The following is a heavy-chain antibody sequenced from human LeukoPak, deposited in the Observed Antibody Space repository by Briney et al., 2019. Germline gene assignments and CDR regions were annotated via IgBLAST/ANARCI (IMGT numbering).Heavy chain of an antibody. CDR3: ARDLVYYDYVWGSYRRGAPFDY. Sequence: PGGSLRLSCAASGFTFRSYWMSWVRQAPGKGLEWVANINQGGSVKYYVDSVKGRFTISRDNAKNSLYLQMNSLRAEDTALYYCARDLVYYDYVWGSYRRGAPFDYWGQGTLVTVSS. CDR1: GFTFRSYW. J-gene: IGHJ4*02. D-gene: IGHD3-16*02. V-gene: IGHV3-7*03. CDR2: INQGGSVK.